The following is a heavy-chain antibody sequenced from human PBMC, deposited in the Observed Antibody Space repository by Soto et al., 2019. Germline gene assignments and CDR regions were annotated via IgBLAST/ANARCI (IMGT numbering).Heavy chain of an antibody. V-gene: IGHV3-23*01. Sequence: GGSLRLSCAASGFIFSSYAMSWVRQAPGKGLEWVSAISGSGGSTYYADSVKGRFTISRDNSKNTLYLQMNSLGAEDTAVYYCAKDRAECSSTSCSDAFDIWGQGTMVTVSS. CDR3: AKDRAECSSTSCSDAFDI. J-gene: IGHJ3*02. CDR1: GFIFSSYA. D-gene: IGHD2-2*01. CDR2: ISGSGGST.